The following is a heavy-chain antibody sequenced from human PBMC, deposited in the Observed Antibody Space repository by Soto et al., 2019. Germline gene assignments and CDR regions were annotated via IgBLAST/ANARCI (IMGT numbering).Heavy chain of an antibody. Sequence: ASVKVSCKASGGTCSSYAISWVRQAPGQGLEWTGGIIPIFGTANYAQKFQGRVTITADKSTSTAYMELSSLRSEDTAVYYCARAESLDGTFDYWGQGTLVTVS. CDR1: GGTCSSYA. CDR3: ARAESLDGTFDY. J-gene: IGHJ4*02. V-gene: IGHV1-69*06. D-gene: IGHD1-1*01. CDR2: IIPIFGTA.